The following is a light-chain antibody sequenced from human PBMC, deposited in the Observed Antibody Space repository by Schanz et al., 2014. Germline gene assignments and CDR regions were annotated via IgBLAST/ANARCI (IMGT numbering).Light chain of an antibody. V-gene: IGLV2-14*01. Sequence: QSALTQPASVSGSPGQSITISCTGTSSDVGNYNYVSWYQQHPGKAPKLMIYDVNNRPSGVSNRFSGSKSGNTASLTISGLQAEDEADYYCASYAGSGNEVFGGGTKLTVL. CDR1: SSDVGNYNY. CDR3: ASYAGSGNEV. J-gene: IGLJ2*01. CDR2: DVN.